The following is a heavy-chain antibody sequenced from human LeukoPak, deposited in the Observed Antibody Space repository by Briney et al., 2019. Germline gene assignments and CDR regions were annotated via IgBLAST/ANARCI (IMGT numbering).Heavy chain of an antibody. D-gene: IGHD4-17*01. CDR3: ARAPTVTRNNWFDP. CDR2: ISAYNGNT. V-gene: IGHV1-18*04. Sequence: ASVKVSCKASGYTFTSYYMHWVRQAPGQGLEWMGWISAYNGNTNYAQKLQGRVTMTTDTSTSTAYMELRSLRSDDTAVYYCARAPTVTRNNWFDPWGQGTLVTVSS. CDR1: GYTFTSYY. J-gene: IGHJ5*02.